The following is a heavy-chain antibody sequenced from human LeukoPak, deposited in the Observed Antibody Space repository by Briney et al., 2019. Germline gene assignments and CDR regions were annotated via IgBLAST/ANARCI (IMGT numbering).Heavy chain of an antibody. Sequence: PSETLSLTCAVYGGSFSGYYWSWIRQPPGKGLEWIGEINHSGSTNYNPSLKSRVTISVDTSKSQFSLKLSSVTAADTAVYYCATYIAAAGYNWFDPWGQGTLVTVSS. J-gene: IGHJ5*02. CDR2: INHSGST. D-gene: IGHD6-13*01. CDR1: GGSFSGYY. CDR3: ATYIAAAGYNWFDP. V-gene: IGHV4-34*01.